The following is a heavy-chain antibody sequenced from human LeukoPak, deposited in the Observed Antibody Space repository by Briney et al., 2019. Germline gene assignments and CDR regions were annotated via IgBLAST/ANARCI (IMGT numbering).Heavy chain of an antibody. Sequence: GGSLRLSCAASGFTFSSYWMHWVRQAPGKGLVWVSTLSGSGGNTYYADSVKGRVTISRDNSKNTLYLQMNRLRAEDTAVYHCAKGSYYYDSADYFDYWGQGILVTVSS. D-gene: IGHD3-22*01. CDR2: LSGSGGNT. J-gene: IGHJ4*02. CDR3: AKGSYYYDSADYFDY. CDR1: GFTFSSYW. V-gene: IGHV3-23*01.